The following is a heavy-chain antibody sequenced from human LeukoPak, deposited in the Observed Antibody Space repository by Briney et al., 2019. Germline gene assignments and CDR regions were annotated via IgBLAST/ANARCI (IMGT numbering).Heavy chain of an antibody. CDR3: ASGVLGGSGSYYKY. CDR2: IYYSGST. J-gene: IGHJ4*02. D-gene: IGHD3-10*01. Sequence: PSETLSLTCTVSGYSISSGYYWGWIRQPPGKGLEWIGTIYYSGSTYYNPSLKSRVTISVDTSKNQFSLKLSSVTAADTAVYYCASGVLGGSGSYYKYWGQGTLVTVSS. V-gene: IGHV4-38-2*02. CDR1: GYSISSGYY.